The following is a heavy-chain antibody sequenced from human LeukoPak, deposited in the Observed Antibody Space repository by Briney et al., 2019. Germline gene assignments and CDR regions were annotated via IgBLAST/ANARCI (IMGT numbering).Heavy chain of an antibody. CDR1: GGTFSSYA. Sequence: GAPVKVSCKASGGTFSSYAISWVRQAPGQGLEWMGGIIPIFGTANYAQKFQGRVTITADESASTAYMELSSLRSEDTAVYYCARIIQHAFDIWGQGTMVTVSS. J-gene: IGHJ3*02. CDR2: IIPIFGTA. CDR3: ARIIQHAFDI. V-gene: IGHV1-69*13.